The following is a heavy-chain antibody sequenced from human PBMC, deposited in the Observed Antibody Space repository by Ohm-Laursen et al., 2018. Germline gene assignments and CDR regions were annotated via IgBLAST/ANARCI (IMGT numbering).Heavy chain of an antibody. Sequence: ASVKVSCKASGYSFSDYHIHWVRQVPGQGLEWMGRIDPYSDDTKYAQNFQGRVTMTTDTSIGTAYMELSRLTSDDTGVYYCATLTARLNYYFDYWGQGTLVTVSS. CDR2: IDPYSDDT. D-gene: IGHD6-6*01. J-gene: IGHJ4*02. CDR1: GYSFSDYH. CDR3: ATLTARLNYYFDY. V-gene: IGHV1-2*05.